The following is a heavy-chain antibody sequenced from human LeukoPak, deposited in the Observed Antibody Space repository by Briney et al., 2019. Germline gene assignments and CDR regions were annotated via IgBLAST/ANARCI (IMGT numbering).Heavy chain of an antibody. CDR3: ARDGLPITIFGVVIGSAFDI. Sequence: PGGSLRLSCAASGFTFSSYEMNWVRQAPGKGLEWVSYISSRGSTIYYADSVKGRFTISRDNAKNSLYLQMNSLRAEDTAVYYCARDGLPITIFGVVIGSAFDIWGQGTMVTDSS. V-gene: IGHV3-48*03. CDR1: GFTFSSYE. J-gene: IGHJ3*02. D-gene: IGHD3-3*01. CDR2: ISSRGSTI.